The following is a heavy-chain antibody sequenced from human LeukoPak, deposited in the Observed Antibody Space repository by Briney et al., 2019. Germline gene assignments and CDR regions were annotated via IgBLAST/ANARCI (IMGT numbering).Heavy chain of an antibody. CDR3: AKDRAPYSSGWHHFDY. CDR2: ISYDGSNK. CDR1: GFTFSSYA. V-gene: IGHV3-30*04. Sequence: GRSLRLSCAASGFTFSSYAMHWVRQAPGKGLEWVAVISYDGSNKYYADSVKGRFTISRDNSKNTLYLQMNSLRAEDTAVYYCAKDRAPYSSGWHHFDYWGQGTLVTVSS. D-gene: IGHD6-19*01. J-gene: IGHJ4*02.